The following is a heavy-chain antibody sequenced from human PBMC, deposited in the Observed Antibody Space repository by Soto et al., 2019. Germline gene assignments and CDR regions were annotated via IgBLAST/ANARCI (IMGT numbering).Heavy chain of an antibody. CDR1: GFTFSSYG. CDR3: ARSAGKGGIAAPIDY. D-gene: IGHD6-13*01. V-gene: IGHV3-33*01. J-gene: IGHJ4*02. Sequence: SLRLSCASSGFTFSSYGMHWVRQAPGKGLEWVAVIWYDGSNKYYADSVKGRFTISRDNSKNTLFLQMDSLRAEDTAVYYCARSAGKGGIAAPIDYWGQGTLVTV. CDR2: IWYDGSNK.